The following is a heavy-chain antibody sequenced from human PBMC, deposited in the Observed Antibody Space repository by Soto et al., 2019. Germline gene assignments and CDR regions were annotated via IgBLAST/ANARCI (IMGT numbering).Heavy chain of an antibody. Sequence: PSETLSLTCTVSGGSTSSSSYYWGWIRQPPGKGLEWIGSIYSSGSTYYNPSLKSRVTISVDTSKNQFSLKLSSVTAADTAVYYCARHFSKSGSYLPLDYWGQGTLVTVSS. V-gene: IGHV4-39*01. CDR1: GGSTSSSSYY. J-gene: IGHJ4*02. D-gene: IGHD1-26*01. CDR3: ARHFSKSGSYLPLDY. CDR2: IYSSGST.